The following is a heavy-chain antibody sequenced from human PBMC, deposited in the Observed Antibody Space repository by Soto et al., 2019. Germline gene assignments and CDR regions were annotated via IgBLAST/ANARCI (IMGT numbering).Heavy chain of an antibody. J-gene: IGHJ6*03. CDR1: GGSISSYY. CDR3: ARARSGGRSRYYYMDV. V-gene: IGHV4-59*01. D-gene: IGHD2-15*01. Sequence: SETLSLTCTVSGGSISSYYWSWIRQPPGKGLEWIGYIYYSGSTNYNPSLKSRVTISVDTSKNQFSLKLSSVTAADTAVYYCARARSGGRSRYYYMDVWGKGTTVTVSS. CDR2: IYYSGST.